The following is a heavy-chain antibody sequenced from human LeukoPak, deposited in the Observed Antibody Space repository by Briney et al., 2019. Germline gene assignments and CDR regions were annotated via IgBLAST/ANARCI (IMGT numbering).Heavy chain of an antibody. D-gene: IGHD1-26*01. J-gene: IGHJ4*02. CDR2: ISAGGGST. V-gene: IGHV3-23*01. CDR1: GITFSNYA. Sequence: GGSLRLSCAASGITFSNYAMAWVRQAPGKGLEWVSAISAGGGSTYSADSVKGRFTISRDNSKNTMYLQMKSLRVEDTALYYCATISGNFDYLDYWGQGTLVTVST. CDR3: ATISGNFDYLDY.